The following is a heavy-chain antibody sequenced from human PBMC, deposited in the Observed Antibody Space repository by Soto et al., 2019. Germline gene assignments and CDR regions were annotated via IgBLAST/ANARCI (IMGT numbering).Heavy chain of an antibody. Sequence: EVQLLESGGGLIQPGGSLRLSCAASGFTFSSYAMSWDRQAPGKGLDWVSTISGDATKTYYADSVKGRFTISRDNSKNTLYLQMNSLRVEDTAVYFCAKEAPVAYLDFWGQGTLVAVSS. J-gene: IGHJ4*02. V-gene: IGHV3-23*01. CDR1: GFTFSSYA. CDR3: AKEAPVAYLDF. D-gene: IGHD2-15*01. CDR2: ISGDATKT.